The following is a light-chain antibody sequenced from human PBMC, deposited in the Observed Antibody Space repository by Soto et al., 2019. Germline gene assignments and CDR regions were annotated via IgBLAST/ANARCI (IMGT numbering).Light chain of an antibody. Sequence: EIVLTQSPGTLSLSQGERATLSCRASQTVRNNYLAWYQQKPGQPPRLLIYAASTRATDVPARFSGGGSETEFTLTISSLQSEDFAVYFCQQYNIWPLWTFGQGTKVDIK. CDR2: AAS. V-gene: IGKV3-15*01. CDR3: QQYNIWPLWT. J-gene: IGKJ1*01. CDR1: QTVRNN.